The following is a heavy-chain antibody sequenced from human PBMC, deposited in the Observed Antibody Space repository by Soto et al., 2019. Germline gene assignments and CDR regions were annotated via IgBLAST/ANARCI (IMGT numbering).Heavy chain of an antibody. CDR2: IYYSGST. CDR3: ARVGSGSYYKFDY. Sequence: SETLSLTCTVSGASVSNYYWNWIRQPPGKGLEWIGYIYYSGSTYYNPSLKSRVTISVDTSKNQFSLKLSSVTAADTAVYYCARVGSGSYYKFDYWGQGTLVTVSS. CDR1: GASVSNYY. J-gene: IGHJ4*02. V-gene: IGHV4-30-4*01. D-gene: IGHD3-10*01.